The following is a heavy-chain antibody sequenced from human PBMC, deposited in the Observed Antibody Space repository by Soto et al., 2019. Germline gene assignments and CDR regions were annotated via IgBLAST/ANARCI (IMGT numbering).Heavy chain of an antibody. Sequence: PGGSLRLSCAASGFTFCSNAMTWVRQAPGKGLEWVSAISGSANSIYYADSVKGRFTISRDNSKNTLFLHMNSLRAEDTAVYFCAKNMPESTGWYDYWGQGTLVTVSS. CDR1: GFTFCSNA. V-gene: IGHV3-23*01. CDR2: ISGSANSI. D-gene: IGHD6-13*01. J-gene: IGHJ4*02. CDR3: AKNMPESTGWYDY.